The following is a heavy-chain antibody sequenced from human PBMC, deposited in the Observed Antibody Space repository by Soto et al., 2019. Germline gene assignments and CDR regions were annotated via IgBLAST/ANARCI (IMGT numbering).Heavy chain of an antibody. J-gene: IGHJ3*02. CDR2: MNPNSGNT. Sequence: QVPLVQSGAEVKKPGASVKVSCKASGYTFTSYDINWVRQATGQGLEWMGWMNPNSGNTGYAQKFQGRVTMTRNTSISTAYMELSSLRSEDTAVYYCARSPSIVVVPAAMGNDAFDIWGQGTMVTVSS. CDR1: GYTFTSYD. CDR3: ARSPSIVVVPAAMGNDAFDI. V-gene: IGHV1-8*01. D-gene: IGHD2-2*01.